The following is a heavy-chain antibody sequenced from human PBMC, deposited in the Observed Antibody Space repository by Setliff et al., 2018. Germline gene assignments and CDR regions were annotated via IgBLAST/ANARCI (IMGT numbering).Heavy chain of an antibody. CDR1: GVSISDGHF. J-gene: IGHJ4*02. Sequence: LSLPCAVSGVSISDGHFWGWIRQPPGKGLEWIGSIDRTGNRYYNSPLRSRVALSIDMSRNEFSLELRSMTAADTAMYYCARRDEYLQFREFFDFWGQGILVTVSS. CDR3: ARRDEYLQFREFFDF. CDR2: IDRTGNR. V-gene: IGHV4-38-2*01. D-gene: IGHD3-10*01.